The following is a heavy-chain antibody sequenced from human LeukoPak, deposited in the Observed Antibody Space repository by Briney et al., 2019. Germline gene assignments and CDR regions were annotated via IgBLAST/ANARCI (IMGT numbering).Heavy chain of an antibody. CDR3: AMGTGRFGKPFDY. D-gene: IGHD3-10*01. J-gene: IGHJ4*02. V-gene: IGHV1-2*02. CDR2: ISPNSGGT. CDR1: GYTFTGYY. Sequence: ASVKVSCKASGYTFTGYYMHWVRQAPGQGLEWMGWISPNSGGTNYAQKFQGRVTMTRDTSISTAYMELSRLRSDDTAVYYCAMGTGRFGKPFDYWGQGTLVTVSS.